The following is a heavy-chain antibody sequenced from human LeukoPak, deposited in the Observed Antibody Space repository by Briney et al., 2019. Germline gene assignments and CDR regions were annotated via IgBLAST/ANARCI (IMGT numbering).Heavy chain of an antibody. J-gene: IGHJ4*02. CDR2: IYHSGST. Sequence: SETLSLTCTVSGGSISSYYWGWIRQPPGKGLEWIGTIYHSGSTYYNPSLKSRVTISVDTSKNQFSLRLSSVTAADTAVYYCAGDFRMTMVDYWGQGTLVTVSS. D-gene: IGHD4/OR15-4a*01. V-gene: IGHV4-39*07. CDR1: GGSISSYY. CDR3: AGDFRMTMVDY.